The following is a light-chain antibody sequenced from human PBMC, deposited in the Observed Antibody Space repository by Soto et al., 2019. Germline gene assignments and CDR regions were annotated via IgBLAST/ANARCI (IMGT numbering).Light chain of an antibody. Sequence: EIVLTQSPATLSLSPGERATLSCRASQSVGSYLAWYQQKPGQAPRLLIYGVSDRATGIPARFTGSGSGTEFTLIISSLQSEDFAFYYCQQYTYWPRTFGQGTKVDIK. V-gene: IGKV3D-15*01. CDR3: QQYTYWPRT. J-gene: IGKJ1*01. CDR1: QSVGSY. CDR2: GVS.